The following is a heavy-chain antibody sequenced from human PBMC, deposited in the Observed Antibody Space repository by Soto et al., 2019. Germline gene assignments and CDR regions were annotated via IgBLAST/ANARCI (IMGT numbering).Heavy chain of an antibody. D-gene: IGHD3-9*01. CDR2: INANNGNT. Sequence: QVQLVQSGAEVKKPAASVKVSCRASGYTFTNYGISWVRQAPGQGLEWMGWINANNGNTNYAQTLQGRVTMTTDTSTSTAYMELRSLRSDDTAVYYCARDTMTGYLQFDYWGQGTLVTVSS. V-gene: IGHV1-18*01. CDR1: GYTFTNYG. J-gene: IGHJ4*02. CDR3: ARDTMTGYLQFDY.